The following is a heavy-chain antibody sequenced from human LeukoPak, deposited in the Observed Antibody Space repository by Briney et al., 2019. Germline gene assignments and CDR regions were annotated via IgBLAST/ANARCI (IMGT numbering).Heavy chain of an antibody. CDR2: IYYSGST. J-gene: IGHJ5*02. CDR3: AREFRLVWGSPTPWFDP. CDR1: GGSISSYY. D-gene: IGHD3-16*01. V-gene: IGHV4-59*01. Sequence: PSETLSLTCTVSGGSISSYYWSWIRQPPGKGLEWIGYIYYSGSTNYNPSLKSRVTISVDTSKNQFSLKLSSVTAADTAVYYCAREFRLVWGSPTPWFDPWGQGTLVTVSS.